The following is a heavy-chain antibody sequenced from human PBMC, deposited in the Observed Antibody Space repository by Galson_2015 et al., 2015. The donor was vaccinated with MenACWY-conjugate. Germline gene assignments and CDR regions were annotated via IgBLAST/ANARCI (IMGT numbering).Heavy chain of an antibody. CDR2: IKSKTDGGTT. V-gene: IGHV3-15*01. CDR1: GFTFSNAW. CDR3: TTTIVVVPAEVYGMDV. J-gene: IGHJ6*02. Sequence: SLRLSCAASGFTFSNAWMSWVRQAPGKGLEWVGRIKSKTDGGTTDYAAPVKGRFTISRDDSKNTLYLQMNSLKTEDTAVYYCTTTIVVVPAEVYGMDVWGQGTTVTVSS. D-gene: IGHD2-2*01.